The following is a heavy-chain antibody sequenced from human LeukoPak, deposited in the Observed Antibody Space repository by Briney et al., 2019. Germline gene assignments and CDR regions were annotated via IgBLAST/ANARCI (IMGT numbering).Heavy chain of an antibody. CDR1: GLTFSSYA. CDR3: AKGALEWTYYIDF. D-gene: IGHD3-3*01. CDR2: ISGSAGTT. Sequence: GGSLRLSCAASGLTFSSYAMTWVRQAPGKGLECISAISGSAGTTYYADSVKGRFTISRDNSKNTLSLQMSSLRAEDTAVYYCAKGALEWTYYIDFWGQGTLVTVSS. J-gene: IGHJ4*02. V-gene: IGHV3-23*01.